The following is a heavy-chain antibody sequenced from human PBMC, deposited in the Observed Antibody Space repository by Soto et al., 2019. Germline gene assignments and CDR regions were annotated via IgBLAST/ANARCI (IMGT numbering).Heavy chain of an antibody. CDR1: GGSFSGYY. V-gene: IGHV4-34*01. CDR3: ASRPGIAAAGTDYYYYMDV. Sequence: SETLSLTCAVYGGSFSGYYWSWIRQPPGKGLEWIGEINHSGSTNYNPSLKSRVTISVDTSKNQFSLKLSSVTAADTAVYYCASRPGIAAAGTDYYYYMDVWGKGTTVTVSS. D-gene: IGHD6-13*01. CDR2: INHSGST. J-gene: IGHJ6*03.